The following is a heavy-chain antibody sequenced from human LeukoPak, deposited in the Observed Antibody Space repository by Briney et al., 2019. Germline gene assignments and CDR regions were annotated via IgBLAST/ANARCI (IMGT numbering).Heavy chain of an antibody. CDR1: GGSISSGGYY. CDR3: AGGFSGNWFDP. J-gene: IGHJ5*02. CDR2: IYHSGST. Sequence: SQTLSLTCTVSGGSISSGGYYWSWIRQPPGKGLEWIGYIYHSGSTYYNPSLKSRVTISVDRSKNQFSLKLSSVTAADTAVYYCAGGFSGNWFDPWGQGTLVTVSS. V-gene: IGHV4-30-2*01.